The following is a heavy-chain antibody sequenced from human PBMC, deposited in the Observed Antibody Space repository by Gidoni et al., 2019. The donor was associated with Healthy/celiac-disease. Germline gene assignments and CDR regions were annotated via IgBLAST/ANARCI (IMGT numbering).Heavy chain of an antibody. CDR2: IYYSGST. D-gene: IGHD3-22*01. CDR3: ARHSYYDSSGYYRPYYYYYGMDV. Sequence: QLQLQESAPGLVKPSETLSLPCTVSGGSISSSSYYWGWIRQPPGKGLEWIGSIYYSGSTYYNPSLKSRVTISVDTSKNQFSLKLSSVTAADTAVYYCARHSYYDSSGYYRPYYYYYGMDVWGQGTTVTVSS. CDR1: GGSISSSSYY. V-gene: IGHV4-39*01. J-gene: IGHJ6*02.